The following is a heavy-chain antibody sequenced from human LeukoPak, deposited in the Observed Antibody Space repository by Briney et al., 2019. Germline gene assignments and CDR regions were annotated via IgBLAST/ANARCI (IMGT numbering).Heavy chain of an antibody. V-gene: IGHV1-69*01. D-gene: IGHD2-8*01. CDR1: GGTFSSYA. Sequence: ASVKVSCKASGGTFSSYAISWVRQAPGQGLEWMGGIIPIFGTANYAQKFQGRVTITADESTSTAYMELSSLRSEDTAVYYCARRDIVLMVYASWGQGTQVTVSS. CDR3: ARRDIVLMVYAS. J-gene: IGHJ4*02. CDR2: IIPIFGTA.